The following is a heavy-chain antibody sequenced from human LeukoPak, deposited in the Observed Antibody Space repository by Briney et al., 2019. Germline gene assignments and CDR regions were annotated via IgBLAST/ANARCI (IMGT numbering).Heavy chain of an antibody. Sequence: GASVKVSCKASGGTFSSYAISWMRQAPGQGLEWMGGIIPIFGTANYAQKFQGRVTITTDESTSTAYMELSSLRSEDTAVYYCARGPPRRFYFDYWGQGTLVTVSS. J-gene: IGHJ4*02. CDR1: GGTFSSYA. CDR3: ARGPPRRFYFDY. V-gene: IGHV1-69*05. CDR2: IIPIFGTA.